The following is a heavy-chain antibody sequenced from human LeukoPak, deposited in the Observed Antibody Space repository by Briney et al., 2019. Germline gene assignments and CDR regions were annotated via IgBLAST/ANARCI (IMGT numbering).Heavy chain of an antibody. V-gene: IGHV3-21*01. CDR3: ARDGYDSSGYYYYYYGMDV. CDR2: ISSSSSYI. Sequence: GGSLRLSCAASGFTFSSYSMNWVRQAPGKGLGWVSSISSSSSYIYYADSVKGRFTISRDNAKNSLYLQMNSLRAEDTAVYYCARDGYDSSGYYYYYYGMDVWGQGTTVTVSS. J-gene: IGHJ6*02. D-gene: IGHD3-22*01. CDR1: GFTFSSYS.